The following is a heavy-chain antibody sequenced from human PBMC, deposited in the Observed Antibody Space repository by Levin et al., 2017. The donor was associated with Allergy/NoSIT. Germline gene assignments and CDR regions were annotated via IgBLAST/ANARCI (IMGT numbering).Heavy chain of an antibody. CDR3: ARFRGPFDY. CDR1: GFTLSKYS. V-gene: IGHV3-48*01. Sequence: QAGGSLRLSCATSGFTLSKYSMNWVRQAPGKGLEWISYIDPSGSATQYGDSVKGRFSISRDNANNSVSLQMNNLRVDDTAVYYCARFRGPFDYWGPGTLVTVSS. J-gene: IGHJ4*02. CDR2: IDPSGSAT.